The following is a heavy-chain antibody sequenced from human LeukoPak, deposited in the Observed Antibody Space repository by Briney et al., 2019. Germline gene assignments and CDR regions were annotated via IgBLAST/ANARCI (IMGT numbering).Heavy chain of an antibody. J-gene: IGHJ3*02. CDR3: ASGSSTSM. CDR1: GFTFSTYN. V-gene: IGHV3-21*01. Sequence: GGSLRLSCAASGFTFSTYNMNWVRQAPGKGLEWVSSISTNSNYIYYADSVKGRFTISRDNAKNSLYLQMNSLRAEDTAVYYCASGSSTSMWSQGTMVTVSS. CDR2: ISTNSNYI. D-gene: IGHD2-2*01.